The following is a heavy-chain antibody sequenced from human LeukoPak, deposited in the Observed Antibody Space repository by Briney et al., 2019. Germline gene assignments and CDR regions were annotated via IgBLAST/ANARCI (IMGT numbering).Heavy chain of an antibody. J-gene: IGHJ3*02. CDR2: IRYDGSNK. CDR1: GFTFCSYG. V-gene: IGHV3-30*02. D-gene: IGHD2-15*01. CDR3: ATSPYIVVVVATTRAKFDI. Sequence: GGSLRLSCAASGFTFCSYGMHWVRQAPGKGLEWVAFIRYDGSNKYYADSVKGRFTISRDNSKNTLYLQMNSLRAEDTAVYYCATSPYIVVVVATTRAKFDIWGQGTMVTVSS.